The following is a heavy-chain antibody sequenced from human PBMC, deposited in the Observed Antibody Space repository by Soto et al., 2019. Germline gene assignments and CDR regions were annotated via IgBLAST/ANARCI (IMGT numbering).Heavy chain of an antibody. J-gene: IGHJ4*02. CDR1: GFTFSNYW. Sequence: EVQLVQSGGGLVQPGGSLRLSCSASGFTFSNYWMHWVRQGPGKGLVWVARLNIDGSTRNYADSVKGRFTISRDNAQNTLFRQMNRRSAEDTAVYYCARGGHYDGVAYRPVGFDYWGQGTQVTVSS. D-gene: IGHD3-16*01. CDR3: ARGGHYDGVAYRPVGFDY. V-gene: IGHV3-74*01. CDR2: LNIDGSTR.